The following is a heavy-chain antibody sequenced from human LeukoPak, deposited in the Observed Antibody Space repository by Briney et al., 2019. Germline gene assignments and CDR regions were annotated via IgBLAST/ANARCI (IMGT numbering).Heavy chain of an antibody. CDR3: AKGRDSSWYNCDY. CDR1: GSTFSSYE. V-gene: IGHV3-48*03. D-gene: IGHD6-13*01. Sequence: GGSLRLSCAASGSTFSSYEMNWVRQAPGKGLEWVSYISSSGSTIYYADSVKGRFTISRDNSKNTLYLQMNSLRAEDTAVYYCAKGRDSSWYNCDYWGQGTLVTVSS. CDR2: ISSSGSTI. J-gene: IGHJ4*02.